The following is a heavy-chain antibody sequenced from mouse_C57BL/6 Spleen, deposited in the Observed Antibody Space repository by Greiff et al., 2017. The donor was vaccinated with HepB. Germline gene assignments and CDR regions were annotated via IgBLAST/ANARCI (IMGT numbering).Heavy chain of an antibody. CDR1: GFTFSDYG. J-gene: IGHJ1*03. CDR2: ISSGSSTI. D-gene: IGHD1-1*01. CDR3: AIYYGSSPYWYFDV. V-gene: IGHV5-17*01. Sequence: EVKLVESGGGLVKPGGSLKLSCAASGFTFSDYGMHWVRQAPEKGLEWVAYISSGSSTIYYADTVKGRFTISRDNAKNTLFLQMTSLRSEDTAMYYCAIYYGSSPYWYFDVWGTGTTVTVSS.